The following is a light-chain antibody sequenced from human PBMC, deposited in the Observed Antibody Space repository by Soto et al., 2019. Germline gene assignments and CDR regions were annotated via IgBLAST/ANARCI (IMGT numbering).Light chain of an antibody. J-gene: IGKJ4*01. CDR3: QQYNNWPLT. CDR2: FAS. Sequence: EIVMTQSPATLSVSPGERATLSCRASQSMYNNLAWYQQKPGQAPRLLIYFASPRATGIPARFSGSGSGTEFTLTISSLQSEDFAVYYCQQYNNWPLTFGGGTKVEI. CDR1: QSMYNN. V-gene: IGKV3-15*01.